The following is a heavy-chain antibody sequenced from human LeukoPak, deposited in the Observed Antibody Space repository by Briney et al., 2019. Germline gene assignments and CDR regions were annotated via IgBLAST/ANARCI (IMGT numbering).Heavy chain of an antibody. CDR1: GFTFSSYT. CDR2: ISTSSSYI. Sequence: GGSLRLSCAASGFTFSSYTMNWVRQAPGKGLEWVSSISTSSSYIYYADSVKGRFTISRDNSKNTLYLQMNSLRAEDTAVYYCARTIEMATISYFDYWGQGTLVTVSS. V-gene: IGHV3-21*01. D-gene: IGHD5-24*01. CDR3: ARTIEMATISYFDY. J-gene: IGHJ4*02.